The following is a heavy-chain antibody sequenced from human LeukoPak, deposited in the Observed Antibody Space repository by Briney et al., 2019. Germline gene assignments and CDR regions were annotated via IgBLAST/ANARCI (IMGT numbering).Heavy chain of an antibody. CDR2: ISYDGSNK. CDR1: GFTFSSYG. Sequence: GGSLRLSCAASGFTFSSYGMHWVRQAPGKGLEWVAVISYDGSNKYYADSVKGRFTISRDNSKNTLYPQMNSLRAEDTAVYYCAKGGYYYDSSGLDYWGQGTLVTVSS. CDR3: AKGGYYYDSSGLDY. J-gene: IGHJ4*02. D-gene: IGHD3-22*01. V-gene: IGHV3-30*18.